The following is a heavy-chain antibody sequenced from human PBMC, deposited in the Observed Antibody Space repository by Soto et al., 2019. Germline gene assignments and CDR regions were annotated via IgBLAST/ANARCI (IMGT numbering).Heavy chain of an antibody. D-gene: IGHD5-18*01. V-gene: IGHV1-69*06. J-gene: IGHJ5*02. CDR1: GGTFSSYA. Sequence: ASVKVSCKASGGTFSSYAISWVRQAPGQGLEWMGGIIPIFGTANYAQKFQGRVTITADKSTSTAYMELSSLRSEDTAVYYCARDLPGIQLWSNWFDPWGQGTLVTVSS. CDR2: IIPIFGTA. CDR3: ARDLPGIQLWSNWFDP.